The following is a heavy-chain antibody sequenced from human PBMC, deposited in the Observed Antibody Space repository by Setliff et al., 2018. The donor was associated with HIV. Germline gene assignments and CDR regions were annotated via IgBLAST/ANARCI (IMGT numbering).Heavy chain of an antibody. V-gene: IGHV4-39*01. Sequence: PSETLSLTCTVSGGSISSRDYYWGWIRQPPGKGLEWIGSINHNGNTYYSPSLKTRVTISVDTSKKQFSLKLNSVTASDTATYNCARLFQWMSYNFDIWGQGKMVTVSS. CDR1: GGSISSRDYY. CDR3: ARLFQWMSYNFDI. D-gene: IGHD1-20*01. CDR2: INHNGNT. J-gene: IGHJ3*02.